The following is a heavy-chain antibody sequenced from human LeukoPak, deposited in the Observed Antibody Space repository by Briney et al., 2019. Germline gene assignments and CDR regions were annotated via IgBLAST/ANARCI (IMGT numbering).Heavy chain of an antibody. D-gene: IGHD3-10*01. J-gene: IGHJ3*02. CDR3: ARGSLLDYYGSGSYYDDAFDI. CDR2: INPNSGGT. CDR1: GYTFTSYD. V-gene: IGHV1-2*02. Sequence: ASVKVSCKASGYTFTSYDINWVRQATGQGLEWMGWINPNSGGTNYAQKFQGRVTMTRDTSISTAYMELSRLRSDDTAVYYCARGSLLDYYGSGSYYDDAFDIWGQGTMVTVSS.